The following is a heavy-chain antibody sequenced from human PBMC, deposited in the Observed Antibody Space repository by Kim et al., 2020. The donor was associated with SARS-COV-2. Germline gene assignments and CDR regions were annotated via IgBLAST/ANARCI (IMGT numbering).Heavy chain of an antibody. CDR1: GFTFTTYW. J-gene: IGHJ6*02. CDR2: IKQDGSEH. V-gene: IGHV3-7*01. Sequence: GGSLRLSCAASGFTFTTYWMSWVRQAPGKGLEWVANIKQDGSEHYYVKSVRGRFTISRDNVKNSLYLQMNSLRPEDTAIYYCVRDRITGWCWNVWGQGTTVTVSS. CDR3: VRDRITGWCWNV. D-gene: IGHD3-9*01.